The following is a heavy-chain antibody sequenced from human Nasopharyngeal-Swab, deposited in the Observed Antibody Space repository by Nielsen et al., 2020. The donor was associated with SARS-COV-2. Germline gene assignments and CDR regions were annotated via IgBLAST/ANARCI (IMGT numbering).Heavy chain of an antibody. J-gene: IGHJ4*02. CDR1: GGSVSRGSHY. Sequence: SETLSLTCTVSGGSVSRGSHYWTWIRQPPGKELEWIGYIFYTGNTNYNPSLESRVTMSIDTSKNHFSLKLSSVTAADTAVYYCARDRGDLRKYHFDSWGQGTQIAVSS. D-gene: IGHD2-2*01. V-gene: IGHV4-61*03. CDR2: IFYTGNT. CDR3: ARDRGDLRKYHFDS.